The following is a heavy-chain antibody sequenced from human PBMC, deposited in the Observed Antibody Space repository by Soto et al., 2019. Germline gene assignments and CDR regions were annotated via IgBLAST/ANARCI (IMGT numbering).Heavy chain of an antibody. Sequence: LEILSLTCTVSGGSIISSGYYWGWIRQPPGKGLEWIGSIYYSGSTYDNPSLKSRVTISVDTSKNQFSLKLSSVTAADTAVYYCARRAACSGDTCYGFDYWGQGTLVTVSS. D-gene: IGHD2-15*01. J-gene: IGHJ4*02. CDR2: IYYSGST. V-gene: IGHV4-39*01. CDR3: ARRAACSGDTCYGFDY. CDR1: GGSIISSGYY.